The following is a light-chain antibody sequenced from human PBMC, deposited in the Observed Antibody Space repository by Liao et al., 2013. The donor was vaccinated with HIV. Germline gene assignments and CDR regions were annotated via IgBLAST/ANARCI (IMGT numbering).Light chain of an antibody. CDR3: QSADSSGTCPV. J-gene: IGLJ3*02. V-gene: IGLV3-1*01. CDR1: KLGEKY. Sequence: SYELTQPPSVSVSPGQTARITCSGNKLGEKYTSWYQQKPGQSPVVVMYQDKKRPSGIPERFSGSISGNTATLTISGTQALDEADYYCQSADSSGTCPVFGGGTKLTVL. CDR2: QDK.